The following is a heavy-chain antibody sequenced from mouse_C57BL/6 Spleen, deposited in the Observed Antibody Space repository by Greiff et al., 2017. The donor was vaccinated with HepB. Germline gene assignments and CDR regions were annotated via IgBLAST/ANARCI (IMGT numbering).Heavy chain of an antibody. V-gene: IGHV5-4*01. J-gene: IGHJ2*01. D-gene: IGHD1-1*01. CDR3: ARERSSNYFDY. CDR2: ISDGGSYT. CDR1: GFTFSSYA. Sequence: DVQLVESGGGLVKPGGSLKLSCAASGFTFSSYAMSWVRQTPEKRLEWVATISDGGSYTYYPDNVKGRFTISRDNAKNNLYLQMSHLKSEDTAMYYCARERSSNYFDYWGQGTTLTVSS.